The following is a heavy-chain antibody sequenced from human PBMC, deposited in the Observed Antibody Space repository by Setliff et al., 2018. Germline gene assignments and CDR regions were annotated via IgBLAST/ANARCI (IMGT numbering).Heavy chain of an antibody. CDR3: AKSPVAYCSGAVCYPFDY. CDR2: MSASGTST. V-gene: IGHV3-23*01. CDR1: GVTFSSYA. Sequence: GGSLRLSCAGSGVTFSSYAMSWVRQAPGKGLEWVSAMSASGTSTYHADPVKGRFTISGDNSKNTLYLQMNSLRAEDTAVYFCAKSPVAYCSGAVCYPFDYWGQGTLVTVLL. J-gene: IGHJ4*02. D-gene: IGHD2-8*02.